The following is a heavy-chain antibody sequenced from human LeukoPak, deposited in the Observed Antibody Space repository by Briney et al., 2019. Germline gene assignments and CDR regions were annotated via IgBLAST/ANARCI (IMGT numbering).Heavy chain of an antibody. V-gene: IGHV1-2*02. CDR1: GYTFSGNY. D-gene: IGHD3-10*01. CDR3: ARGGSSSGSYYHGVDA. CDR2: INPNSGDT. J-gene: IGHJ6*02. Sequence: ASVRVSCKTSGYTFSGNYIYWVRQAPGQGLEWMGWINPNSGDTNYAQKFQGRVTMTRDTSISTAYMDLSSLISDDTAVYYCARGGSSSGSYYHGVDAWGQGTTVTVSS.